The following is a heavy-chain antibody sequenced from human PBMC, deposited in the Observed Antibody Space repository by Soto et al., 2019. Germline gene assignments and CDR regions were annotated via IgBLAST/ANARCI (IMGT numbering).Heavy chain of an antibody. CDR1: GFTFGDYA. Sequence: LRLSCTASGFTFGDYAMSWVRQAPGKGLEWVGFIRSKAYGGTTEYAASVKGRFTISRDDSKSIAYLQMNSLKTEDTAVYYCTSCITMVRGVPYFDYWGQGTLVTVS. CDR2: IRSKAYGGTT. J-gene: IGHJ4*02. V-gene: IGHV3-49*04. D-gene: IGHD3-10*01. CDR3: TSCITMVRGVPYFDY.